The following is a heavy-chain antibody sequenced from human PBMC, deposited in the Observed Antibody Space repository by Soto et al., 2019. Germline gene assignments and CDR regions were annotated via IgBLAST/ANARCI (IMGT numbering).Heavy chain of an antibody. CDR1: GFTFSDAW. Sequence: EVQLVESGGGLVKPGGSLRLSCAASGFTFSDAWMSWVRQAPGKGLEWVGRIKSKTDGGTTDYTVPVKGRFTISRDDSKNTLYLQMNSLKTEDTAVYYCTTAPPETWWERRHYYYGMDVWGQGTTVTVSS. D-gene: IGHD1-26*01. J-gene: IGHJ6*02. V-gene: IGHV3-15*01. CDR2: IKSKTDGGTT. CDR3: TTAPPETWWERRHYYYGMDV.